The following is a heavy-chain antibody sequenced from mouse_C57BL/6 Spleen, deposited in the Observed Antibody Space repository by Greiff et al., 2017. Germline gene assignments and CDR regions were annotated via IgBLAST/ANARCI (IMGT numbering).Heavy chain of an antibody. V-gene: IGHV5-12*01. J-gene: IGHJ1*03. CDR3: ARGPWYFDV. CDR1: GFTFSDYY. Sequence: EVKLVESGGGLVQPGGSLKLSCAASGFTFSDYYMYWVRPTPEKRLEWVAYISNGGGSTYYLDTVKGRFTISRDNAKNTLYLQMSRLKSEDTAMYYCARGPWYFDVWGTGTTVTVSS. CDR2: ISNGGGST.